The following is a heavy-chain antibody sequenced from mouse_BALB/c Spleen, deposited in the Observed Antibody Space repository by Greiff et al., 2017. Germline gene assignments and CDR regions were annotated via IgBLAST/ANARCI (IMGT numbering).Heavy chain of an antibody. Sequence: QVQLKESGPGLVAPSQSLSITCTVSGFSLTSYDISWIRQPPGKGLEWLGVIWTGGGTNYNSAFMSRLSISKDNSKSQVFLKMNSLQTDDTAIYYCVRDQEEVGAYWGQGTLVTVSA. J-gene: IGHJ3*01. V-gene: IGHV2-9-2*01. CDR1: GFSLTSYD. CDR2: IWTGGGT. D-gene: IGHD1-1*01. CDR3: VRDQEEVGAY.